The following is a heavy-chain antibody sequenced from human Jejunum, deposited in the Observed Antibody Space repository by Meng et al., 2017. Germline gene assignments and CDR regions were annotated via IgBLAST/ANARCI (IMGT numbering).Heavy chain of an antibody. CDR2: TYYRSKWYI. CDR1: GDRFSSNSAG. V-gene: IGHV6-1*01. CDR3: AGGGLVRSTRGYFDY. Sequence: QIQLQQSGPGLVKPSQTLPLTCAISGDRFSSNSAGWNWIRQSPSRGLEWLGRTYYRSKWYIDYAVSVKSRITINPDTSKNQFSLHLNSVTPEDTAVYYCAGGGLVRSTRGYFDYWGQGTLVTVSS. D-gene: IGHD1-26*01. J-gene: IGHJ4*02.